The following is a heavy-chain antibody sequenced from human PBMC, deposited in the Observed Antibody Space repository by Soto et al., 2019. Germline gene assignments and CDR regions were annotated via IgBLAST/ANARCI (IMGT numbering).Heavy chain of an antibody. Sequence: EVQLVESGGGLVQPGGSLRLSCAASGFTFSGSWMHWVRQAPGKGLVWVSRINGDGSGTSYADFVKGRFTISRDNAKNTLFRQMTGRRAEDTAVYYCARGIFGSGTANDYWGQGTLVTVSS. CDR3: ARGIFGSGTANDY. CDR2: INGDGSGT. CDR1: GFTFSGSW. V-gene: IGHV3-74*01. J-gene: IGHJ4*02. D-gene: IGHD3-10*01.